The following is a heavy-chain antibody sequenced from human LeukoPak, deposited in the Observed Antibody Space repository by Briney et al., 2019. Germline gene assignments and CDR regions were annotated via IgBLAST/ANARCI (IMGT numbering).Heavy chain of an antibody. J-gene: IGHJ4*02. V-gene: IGHV3-11*01. D-gene: IGHD4-17*01. CDR3: ARDRVEDYGDYIDY. CDR2: ISSSGSTI. Sequence: GGSLRLSCAASGFTFSDYYMSWIRQAPGKGLEWVSYISSSGSTIYYADSVKGRFTISKDNAKNSLYLQMNSLRAEDTAVYYCARDRVEDYGDYIDYWGQGTLVTVSS. CDR1: GFTFSDYY.